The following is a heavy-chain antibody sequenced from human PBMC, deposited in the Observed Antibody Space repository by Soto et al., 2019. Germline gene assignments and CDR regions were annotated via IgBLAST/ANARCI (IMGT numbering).Heavy chain of an antibody. CDR2: IYYSGST. CDR1: GGSISSGGYY. Sequence: SSETLSLTCTVSGGSISSGGYYWSWIRQHPGKGLEWIGYIYYSGSTYYNPSLKSRVTISVDTSKNQFSLKLSSVTAADTAVYYCARYPDHSGYDLAHFDYWGQGNLVTVSS. CDR3: ARYPDHSGYDLAHFDY. V-gene: IGHV4-31*03. D-gene: IGHD5-12*01. J-gene: IGHJ4*02.